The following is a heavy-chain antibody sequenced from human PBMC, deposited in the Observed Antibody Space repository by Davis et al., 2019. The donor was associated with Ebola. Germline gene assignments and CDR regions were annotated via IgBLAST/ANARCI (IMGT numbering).Heavy chain of an antibody. CDR1: GYTFTSYA. D-gene: IGHD2-15*01. Sequence: AASVKVSCKASGYTFTSYAISWVRQAPGQGLEWMGGIIPIFGTANYAQKFQGRVTITADESTSTAYMELSSLRSEDTAVYYCARERLGYCSGGSCHDPWGQGTLVTVSS. J-gene: IGHJ5*02. CDR3: ARERLGYCSGGSCHDP. CDR2: IIPIFGTA. V-gene: IGHV1-69*13.